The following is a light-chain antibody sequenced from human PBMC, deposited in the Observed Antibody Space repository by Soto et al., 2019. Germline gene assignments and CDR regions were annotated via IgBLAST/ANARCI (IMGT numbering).Light chain of an antibody. J-gene: IGKJ2*01. CDR2: DAS. CDR1: QSISTH. V-gene: IGKV1-5*01. Sequence: EIQMTQSPSTLSASVGDRVTITCRASQSISTHLAWYQQKPGKAPEVLIYDASTLESGVPSRFSGSGSRTKFTLNISSLQPDDFATYYCQQYSSNLYTFGQGTKLEIK. CDR3: QQYSSNLYT.